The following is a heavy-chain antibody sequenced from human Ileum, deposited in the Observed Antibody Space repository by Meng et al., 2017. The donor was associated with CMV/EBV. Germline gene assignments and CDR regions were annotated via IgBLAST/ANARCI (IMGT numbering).Heavy chain of an antibody. CDR3: TRDTAVEADMAGAFDY. CDR1: QFRFSDYS. D-gene: IGHD5-18*01. CDR2: ITTSGTYV. Sequence: GESLKISCAASQFRFSDYSMVWVRQAPGKGLEWVASITTSGTYVYYANSVKGRFTISRDNARNSVFLQMDSLRAEDPAVYYCTRDTAVEADMAGAFDYWGQGELVTVSS. V-gene: IGHV3-21*01. J-gene: IGHJ4*02.